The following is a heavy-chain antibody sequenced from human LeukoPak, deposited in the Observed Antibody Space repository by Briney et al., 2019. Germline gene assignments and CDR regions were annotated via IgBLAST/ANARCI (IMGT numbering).Heavy chain of an antibody. CDR2: IYYSGST. J-gene: IGHJ6*02. V-gene: IGHV4-31*03. CDR1: GGSISSGGYY. CDR3: ARDYSNFWSGYYYGMDV. D-gene: IGHD3-3*01. Sequence: PSETLSLTCTVSGGSISSGGYYWSWIRQHPGTGLEWIGYIYYSGSTYYNPSLKSRVTISVDTSKNQFSLKLSSVTAADTAVYYCARDYSNFWSGYYYGMDVWGQGTTVTVSS.